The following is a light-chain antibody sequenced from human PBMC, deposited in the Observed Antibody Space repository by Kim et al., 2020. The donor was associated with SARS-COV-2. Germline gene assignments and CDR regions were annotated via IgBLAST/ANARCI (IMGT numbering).Light chain of an antibody. CDR3: SSFALSNIV. J-gene: IGLJ3*02. CDR1: SSDVGDYNY. CDR2: EVN. Sequence: PGQSVTVSCTGPSSDVGDYNYVSGYQLHPGTAPKLIIHEVNKRPSGVPDRFSGAKSGNTASLTVSGLQAEDEADYYCSSFALSNIVFGGGTQLTVL. V-gene: IGLV2-8*01.